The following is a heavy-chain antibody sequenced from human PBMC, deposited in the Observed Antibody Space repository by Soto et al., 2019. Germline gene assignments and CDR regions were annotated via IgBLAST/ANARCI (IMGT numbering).Heavy chain of an antibody. CDR2: IVVGSGNT. V-gene: IGHV1-58*01. D-gene: IGHD3-16*02. J-gene: IGHJ4*02. CDR1: GFTFTSSA. CDR3: AAALRLGELSFDY. Sequence: SVKVSCKASGFTFTSSAVQWVRRARGQRLEWIGWIVVGSGNTNYAQKFQERVTITRDMSTSTAYMELSSLRSEDTAVYYCAAALRLGELSFDYWGQGTLVTVSS.